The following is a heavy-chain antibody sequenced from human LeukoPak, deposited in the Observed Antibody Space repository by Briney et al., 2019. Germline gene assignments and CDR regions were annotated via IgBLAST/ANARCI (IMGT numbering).Heavy chain of an antibody. V-gene: IGHV4-61*02. CDR3: ARGTVGSRGFDY. CDR2: IYTSGST. J-gene: IGHJ4*02. D-gene: IGHD1-26*01. CDR1: GGSISSGSYY. Sequence: SQTLSLTCTVSGGSISSGSYYWSWIRQPAGKGLEWIGRIYTSGSTNYNPSLKSRVTISVDTSKNRFSLKLSSVTAADTAVYYCARGTVGSRGFDYWGQGTLVTVSS.